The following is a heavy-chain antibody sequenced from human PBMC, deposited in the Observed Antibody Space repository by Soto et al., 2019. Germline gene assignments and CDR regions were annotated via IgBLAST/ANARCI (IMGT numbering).Heavy chain of an antibody. V-gene: IGHV3-30*18. CDR1: GFTFSSYG. Sequence: RLSCAASGFTFSSYGMHWVRQAPGKGLEWVAVISYDGSNKYYADSVKGRFTISRDNSKNTLYLQMNSLRAEDTAVYYCAKDRGYDKIIYYYYYYYGMDVWGQGTTVTVSS. D-gene: IGHD5-12*01. J-gene: IGHJ6*02. CDR3: AKDRGYDKIIYYYYYYYGMDV. CDR2: ISYDGSNK.